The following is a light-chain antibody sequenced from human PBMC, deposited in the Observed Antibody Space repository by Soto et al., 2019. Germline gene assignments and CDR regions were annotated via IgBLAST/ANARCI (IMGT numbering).Light chain of an antibody. Sequence: EIVLTQSPPTLSLSPGERATLSCRASQSVSSYLTWYQQKPGQAPRLLIYDASNRATGIPDRFSGSGSGTDFTLTFCSLEPEDFAVYYCQQRSNWPLTFGGGTKVEIK. CDR2: DAS. CDR3: QQRSNWPLT. CDR1: QSVSSY. V-gene: IGKV3-11*01. J-gene: IGKJ4*01.